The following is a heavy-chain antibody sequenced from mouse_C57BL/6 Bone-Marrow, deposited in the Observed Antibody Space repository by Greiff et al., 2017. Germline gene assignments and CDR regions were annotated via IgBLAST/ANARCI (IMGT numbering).Heavy chain of an antibody. J-gene: IGHJ1*03. V-gene: IGHV1-50*01. Sequence: VQLQQPGAELVKPGASVKLSCKASGYTFTSYWMQWVKQRPGQGLEWIGEIDPSDSYTNYNQKFKGKATLTVDTSSSTDYMQLSSLTSEDSAVYYCARSGGYYEVWYFDVWGTGTTVTVSS. CDR1: GYTFTSYW. CDR2: IDPSDSYT. CDR3: ARSGGYYEVWYFDV. D-gene: IGHD2-3*01.